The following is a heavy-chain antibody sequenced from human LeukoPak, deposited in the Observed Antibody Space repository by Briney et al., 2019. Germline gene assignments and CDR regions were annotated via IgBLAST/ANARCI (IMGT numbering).Heavy chain of an antibody. CDR1: GGTFNSYA. D-gene: IGHD6-13*01. CDR3: AHEAAAGLGRFDY. J-gene: IGHJ4*02. V-gene: IGHV1-69*05. CDR2: IIPIFGTA. Sequence: GSSVKVSCKASGGTFNSYAISWVREAPGQGLEWMGGIIPIFGTANYAQKFQGRVTITTDESTSTAYMELSSLRSEDTAVYYCAHEAAAGLGRFDYWGQGTLVTVSS.